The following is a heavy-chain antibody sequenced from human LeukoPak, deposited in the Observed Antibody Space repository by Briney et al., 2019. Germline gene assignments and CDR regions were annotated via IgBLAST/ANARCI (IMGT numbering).Heavy chain of an antibody. Sequence: ASVKVSCKASRYTFTGYYMHWVRQAPGQGLEWMGWINPNSGGANYAQKFQGRVTMTRDTSISTAYMELSRLRSDDTAVYYCARDLIAVAGKGYWGQGTLVTVSS. J-gene: IGHJ4*02. D-gene: IGHD6-19*01. CDR1: RYTFTGYY. V-gene: IGHV1-2*02. CDR2: INPNSGGA. CDR3: ARDLIAVAGKGY.